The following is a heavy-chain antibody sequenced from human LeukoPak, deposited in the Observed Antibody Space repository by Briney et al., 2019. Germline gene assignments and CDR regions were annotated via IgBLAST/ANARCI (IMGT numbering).Heavy chain of an antibody. CDR3: ARQSIVVGVLDY. CDR1: GGSISSFY. Sequence: SETLSLTCTVSGGSISSFYWSWIRQPPGKGLEWIGYVSYIGSTSYNPSPKNRVTISVDTSKNQFSLKLSSVTAADTAVYYCARQSIVVGVLDYWGQGTLVTVSS. CDR2: VSYIGST. D-gene: IGHD2-15*01. V-gene: IGHV4-59*08. J-gene: IGHJ4*02.